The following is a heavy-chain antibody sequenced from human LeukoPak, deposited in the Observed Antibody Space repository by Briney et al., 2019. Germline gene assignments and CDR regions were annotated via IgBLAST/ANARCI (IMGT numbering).Heavy chain of an antibody. V-gene: IGHV4-34*01. J-gene: IGHJ6*02. D-gene: IGHD3-22*01. CDR1: GGSFTDYF. CDR3: ARGRIAKIVVVHSFSYGMDV. CDR2: INDYTGDS. Sequence: SETLSLTCTVFGGSFTDYFWTWIRHSPGKGLEWIGEINDYTGDSKYNPSLNSRVSISLEKSKNQLSLELWSVTAADTAVYYCARGRIAKIVVVHSFSYGMDVWGRGTLVTVSS.